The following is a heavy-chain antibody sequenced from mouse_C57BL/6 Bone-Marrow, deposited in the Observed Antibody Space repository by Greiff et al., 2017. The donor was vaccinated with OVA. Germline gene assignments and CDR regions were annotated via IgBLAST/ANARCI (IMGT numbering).Heavy chain of an antibody. V-gene: IGHV1-61*01. CDR3: ARLADGYYDYAMDY. J-gene: IGHJ4*01. D-gene: IGHD2-3*01. Sequence: VQLQQPGAELVRPGSSVKLSCKASGYTFTSYWMDWVKQRPGQGLEWIGNIYPSDSETHYNQKFKDKATLTVDKSSSTAYMQLSSLTSEDSAVYYCARLADGYYDYAMDYWGQGTSVTVSS. CDR1: GYTFTSYW. CDR2: IYPSDSET.